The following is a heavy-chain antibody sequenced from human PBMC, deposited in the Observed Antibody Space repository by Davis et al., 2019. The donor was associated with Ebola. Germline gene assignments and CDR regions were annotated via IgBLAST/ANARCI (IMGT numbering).Heavy chain of an antibody. V-gene: IGHV3-23*01. CDR3: TKGDRDYSSSPFDY. CDR2: ISGSGDRT. J-gene: IGHJ4*02. CDR1: RFTFSTYA. D-gene: IGHD3-22*01. Sequence: GESLKISCAASRFTFSTYAMNWVRQAPGKGLEWVSAISGSGDRTYYADSVNGRFSISRDSSKNTLDLQMNSLRAEDTALYSCTKGDRDYSSSPFDYWGQGTLVTVSS.